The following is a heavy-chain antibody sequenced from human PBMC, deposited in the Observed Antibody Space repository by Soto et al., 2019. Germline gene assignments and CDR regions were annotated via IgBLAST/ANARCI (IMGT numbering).Heavy chain of an antibody. J-gene: IGHJ4*02. CDR3: ARGRSGVVVPAAMPFDY. CDR2: IIPILGIA. D-gene: IGHD2-2*01. Sequence: ASVKVSCKASGYTFTSYGISWVRQAPGQGLEWMGRIIPILGIANYAQKFQGRVTITADKSTSTAYMELSSLRSEDTAVYYCARGRSGVVVPAAMPFDYWGQGTLVTVSS. CDR1: GYTFTSYG. V-gene: IGHV1-69*04.